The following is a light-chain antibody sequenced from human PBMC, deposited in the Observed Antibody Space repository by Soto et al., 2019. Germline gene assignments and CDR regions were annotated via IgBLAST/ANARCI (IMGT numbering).Light chain of an antibody. CDR1: QSISSY. CDR2: AAS. V-gene: IGKV1-39*01. CDR3: PQSYSTPVT. J-gene: IGKJ5*01. Sequence: DIQMTQSPSSLSASVGDRVTITCRASQSISSYLNWYQQKPGKAPKLLIYAASSLQSGVPSRFSVSGSGTDFTLTISTLQPEDFATYFCPQSYSTPVTFGQATRMKIK.